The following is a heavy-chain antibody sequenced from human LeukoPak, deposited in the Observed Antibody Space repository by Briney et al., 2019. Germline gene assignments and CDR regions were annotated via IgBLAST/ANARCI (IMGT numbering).Heavy chain of an antibody. J-gene: IGHJ5*02. CDR2: INAGNGNT. CDR1: GYTFTSYA. V-gene: IGHV1-3*01. CDR3: ARVATESYDH. Sequence: ASVKVSCKASGYTFTSYAMHWVRQAPGQRLEWMGWINAGNGNTKYSQKFQGGVTITRDTFASTAYMELSSLRSEDTAMYYCARVATESYDHWGQGTLVTVSS. D-gene: IGHD5-12*01.